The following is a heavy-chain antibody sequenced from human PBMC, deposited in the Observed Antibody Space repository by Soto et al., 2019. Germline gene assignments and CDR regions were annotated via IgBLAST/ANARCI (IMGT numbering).Heavy chain of an antibody. V-gene: IGHV3-23*01. CDR3: AKDRVSSDSGYAGYFDY. D-gene: IGHD5-12*01. Sequence: EVQLLESGGGLVQPGGSLRLSCAASGFTFSSYAMSWVRQAPGKGLEWVSAISVSGGSTYYADSVKGRFTISRDNAKNTLYLQMNSLRAEDTAVYYCAKDRVSSDSGYAGYFDYWGQGTLVTVSS. CDR1: GFTFSSYA. CDR2: ISVSGGST. J-gene: IGHJ4*02.